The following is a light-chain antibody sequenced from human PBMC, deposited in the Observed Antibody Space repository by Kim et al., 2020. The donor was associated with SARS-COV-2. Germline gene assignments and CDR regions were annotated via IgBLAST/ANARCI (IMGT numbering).Light chain of an antibody. J-gene: IGLJ3*02. CDR3: SAWDSSLRVWV. V-gene: IGLV10-54*01. CDR2: RDN. Sequence: QTATVTCTGSINNVGNQGAAWLQHHQGHPPKLLSYRDNSRPSGISERISASRSGNTASLTITGLQPEDEADYYCSAWDSSLRVWVFGGGTQLTVL. CDR1: INNVGNQG.